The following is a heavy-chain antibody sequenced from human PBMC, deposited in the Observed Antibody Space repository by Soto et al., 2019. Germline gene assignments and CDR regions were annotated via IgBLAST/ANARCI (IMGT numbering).Heavy chain of an antibody. Sequence: QVQLVESGGGVVQPGRSLRLSCAASGFTFSSYAMHWVRRAPGKGLEWMAVMSYDGSNKYYADSVKGRFTISRDNSKNTHYLQTNSLRPEDTALYYCVRDGGAYWGQGTLVIVSS. CDR3: VRDGGAY. CDR1: GFTFSSYA. D-gene: IGHD3-16*01. V-gene: IGHV3-30-3*01. CDR2: MSYDGSNK. J-gene: IGHJ4*02.